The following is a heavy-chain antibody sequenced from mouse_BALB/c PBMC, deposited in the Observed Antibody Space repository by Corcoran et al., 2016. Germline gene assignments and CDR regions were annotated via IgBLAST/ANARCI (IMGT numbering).Heavy chain of an antibody. J-gene: IGHJ4*01. D-gene: IGHD2-4*01. CDR1: GYTFTNYG. CDR3: ARRMITTGSAMDY. CDR2: INTYTGEP. Sequence: QIQLVQSGPELKKPGETVKISCKASGYTFTNYGMNWVKQAPGKGLKWMGWINTYTGEPTYADDFKGRFAFSLETSASTAYLQINNLKNEDTATYFCARRMITTGSAMDYWGQGTAVTVSS. V-gene: IGHV9-3-1*01.